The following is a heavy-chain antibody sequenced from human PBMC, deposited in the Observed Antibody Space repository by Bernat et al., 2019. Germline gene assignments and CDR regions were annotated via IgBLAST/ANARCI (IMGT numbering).Heavy chain of an antibody. CDR1: GFTFTCCS. V-gene: IGHV3-21*01. Sequence: EVQLVESGGGRVKPGGSLTLSCAASGFTFTCCSMNWDRQAPGKGLEWVSSIISSGTYIYYADSVKGRFTISRDNARNSLYLQMNSLRADDTAVYYCARGSGNYGHYYFDSWGQGTLVTVSS. J-gene: IGHJ4*02. CDR3: ARGSGNYGHYYFDS. D-gene: IGHD3-10*01. CDR2: IISSGTYI.